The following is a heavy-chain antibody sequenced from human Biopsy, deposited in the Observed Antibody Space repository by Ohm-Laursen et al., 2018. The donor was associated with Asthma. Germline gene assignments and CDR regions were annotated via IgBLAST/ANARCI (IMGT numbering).Heavy chain of an antibody. CDR2: INSVFGTT. V-gene: IGHV1-69*13. CDR3: AQKAGSCISRTCYSLDF. J-gene: IGHJ4*02. D-gene: IGHD2-2*01. CDR1: GGTFNTYV. Sequence: ASVKVSCKYLGGTFNTYVIGWVRQAPGQGLEWMGGINSVFGTTTYPQKFQDRATITADDSTSTVYMELSSLRSEDTAVYYCAQKAGSCISRTCYSLDFWGQGTLVTVSS.